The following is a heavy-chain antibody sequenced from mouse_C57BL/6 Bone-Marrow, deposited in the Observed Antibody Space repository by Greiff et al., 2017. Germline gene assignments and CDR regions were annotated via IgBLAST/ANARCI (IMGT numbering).Heavy chain of an antibody. V-gene: IGHV2-5*01. J-gene: IGHJ4*01. Sequence: QVQLQQSGPGLVQPSQSLPITCTVSGFSLTSYGVHWVRQSPGKGLEWLGVIWRGGSTNYNAAFMSRLSITKDNSKSQVFVKMNSLQADDTAIYYCAKFDGYPYAMDYWGQGTSVTVSS. CDR2: IWRGGST. CDR1: GFSLTSYG. D-gene: IGHD2-3*01. CDR3: AKFDGYPYAMDY.